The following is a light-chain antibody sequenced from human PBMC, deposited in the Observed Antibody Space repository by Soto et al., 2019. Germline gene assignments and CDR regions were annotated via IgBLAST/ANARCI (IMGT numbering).Light chain of an antibody. J-gene: IGKJ5*01. CDR2: GAS. CDR3: QQYYDWPIT. V-gene: IGKV3-15*01. Sequence: EIVMTQSPATLSISPGERATLSCRASQSVSSNLAWYQQKPGQAPRLLMYGASTRATGFPDRFSGSGSGTEFTLTISSLHSEDFAVYYCQQYYDWPITFGQGTRLEIK. CDR1: QSVSSN.